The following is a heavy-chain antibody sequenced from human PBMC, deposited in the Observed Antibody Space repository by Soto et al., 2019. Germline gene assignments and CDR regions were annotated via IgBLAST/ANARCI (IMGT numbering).Heavy chain of an antibody. CDR1: GFTFNIYS. Sequence: GGSLRLSCAASGFTFNIYSMNWVRQAPGKGLEWVAYITSDTTTIPYADSVKGRFTVSRDLAKHSVYLQMDSLGADDTAMYYCARDLPMGYFDIWGQGALVTVSS. J-gene: IGHJ4*02. CDR2: ITSDTTTI. V-gene: IGHV3-48*04. CDR3: ARDLPMGYFDI.